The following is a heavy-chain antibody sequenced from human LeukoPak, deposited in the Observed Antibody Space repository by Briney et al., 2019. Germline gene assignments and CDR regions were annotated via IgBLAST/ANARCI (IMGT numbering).Heavy chain of an antibody. CDR3: ARRVNCSGGSCYGLNNWFDP. CDR2: ISDIGSI. V-gene: IGHV4-59*08. Sequence: PSETLSLTCTVSGGSISSYYWSWIRQPPGKGLEWIAYISDIGSINYNPSLKSRVTISLDTSKNQFSLKLSSVTAADTAVYYCARRVNCSGGSCYGLNNWFDPWGQGTLVTVSS. J-gene: IGHJ5*02. CDR1: GGSISSYY. D-gene: IGHD2-15*01.